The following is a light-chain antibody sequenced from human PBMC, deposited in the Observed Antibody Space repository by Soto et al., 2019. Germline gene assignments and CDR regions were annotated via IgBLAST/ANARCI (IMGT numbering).Light chain of an antibody. CDR3: QQCYMGWT. J-gene: IGKJ1*01. CDR1: QSIRRW. Sequence: DIQMTQSPSMLSASVGDRVTIACRASQSIRRWLAWYQHQPGKAPKLLIYDASSLESGVPSRFSGIGSGTEFTLSISSLQPEDFGTYYCQQCYMGWTFGQGTKVDIK. V-gene: IGKV1-5*01. CDR2: DAS.